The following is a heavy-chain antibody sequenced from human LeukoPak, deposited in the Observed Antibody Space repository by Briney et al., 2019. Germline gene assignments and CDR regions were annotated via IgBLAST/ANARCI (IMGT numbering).Heavy chain of an antibody. J-gene: IGHJ4*02. CDR3: ARPYCTATSCFTGIDY. CDR2: VSSSGTII. D-gene: IGHD2-2*01. V-gene: IGHV3-48*03. CDR1: GFTFSNYD. Sequence: PGGSLRLSCAASGFTFSNYDMNWVRQTPGKGLEWVSHVSSSGTIIYYADSVKGRFTISRDNAKNSLYLQMNSLRAGDTAVYYCARPYCTATSCFTGIDYWGQGTLVTVSS.